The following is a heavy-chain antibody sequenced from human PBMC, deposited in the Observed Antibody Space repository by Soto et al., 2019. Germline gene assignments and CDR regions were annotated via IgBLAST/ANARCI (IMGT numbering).Heavy chain of an antibody. J-gene: IGHJ4*02. CDR1: GGSISSYY. Sequence: SETRSLTCTVSGGSISSYYCIWIRQPPGKGLEWIGYIYYSGSTNYNPSLKSRVTISVDTSKNQFSLKLSSVTAADTAVYYCARELLSLNYFDYWGQGTPVTVSS. V-gene: IGHV4-59*01. CDR3: ARELLSLNYFDY. D-gene: IGHD2-15*01. CDR2: IYYSGST.